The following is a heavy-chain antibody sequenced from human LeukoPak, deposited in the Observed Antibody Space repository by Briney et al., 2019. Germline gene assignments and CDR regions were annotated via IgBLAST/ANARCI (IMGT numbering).Heavy chain of an antibody. V-gene: IGHV3-21*01. CDR2: ISSSSSYI. CDR1: GFTFRSYS. CDR3: ARELDYYDSSGYYWGFDY. J-gene: IGHJ4*02. Sequence: GESLRLSCAASGFTFRSYSMNWVRQAPGKGLEWVSSISSSSSYIYYADSVKGRFTISRDNAKNSLYLQMNSLRAEDTAVYYCARELDYYDSSGYYWGFDYWGQGTLVTVSS. D-gene: IGHD3-22*01.